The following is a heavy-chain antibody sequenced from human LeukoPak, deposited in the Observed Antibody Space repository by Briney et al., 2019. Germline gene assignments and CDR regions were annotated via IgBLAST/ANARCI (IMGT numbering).Heavy chain of an antibody. V-gene: IGHV1-8*03. CDR2: MNPNSGNT. CDR3: AAHTIFGVVINPAYYYYYMDV. Sequence: ASVKVSCKASGYTFTSYDINWVRQATGQGLEWMGWMNPNSGNTGYAQKFQGRVTITRNTSISTAYMELSSLRSEDTAVYYCAAHTIFGVVINPAYYYYYMDVWGKGTTVTVSS. D-gene: IGHD3-3*01. J-gene: IGHJ6*03. CDR1: GYTFTSYD.